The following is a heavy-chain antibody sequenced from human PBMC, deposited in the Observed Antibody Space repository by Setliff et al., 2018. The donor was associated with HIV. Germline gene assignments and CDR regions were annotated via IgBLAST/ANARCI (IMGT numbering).Heavy chain of an antibody. Sequence: PGGSLRLSCAASGFTFSSYSMNWVRQAPGKGLEWISHITNTGISTYYADSVKGRLTISRDNAKNALYLFMHSLRAEDTAVYFCAPRSGLVGTTPAAVDHWGQGTLVTVSS. CDR1: GFTFSSYS. CDR3: APRSGLVGTTPAAVDH. D-gene: IGHD1-26*01. CDR2: ITNTGIST. V-gene: IGHV3-48*01. J-gene: IGHJ4*02.